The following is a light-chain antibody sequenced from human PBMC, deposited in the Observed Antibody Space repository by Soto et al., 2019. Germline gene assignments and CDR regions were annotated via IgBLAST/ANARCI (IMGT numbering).Light chain of an antibody. CDR3: QHRGRWPRT. CDR2: GAS. Sequence: EIVLTQSPATLSLSPGERATLSCRASQSVSSYLAWYQQKPGQAPRLLIYGASNSTTGIPPRFSGSGSGTDFTLTSSSLEPEDFAFYYCQHRGRWPRTFGQGTKLESK. CDR1: QSVSSY. V-gene: IGKV3-11*01. J-gene: IGKJ2*01.